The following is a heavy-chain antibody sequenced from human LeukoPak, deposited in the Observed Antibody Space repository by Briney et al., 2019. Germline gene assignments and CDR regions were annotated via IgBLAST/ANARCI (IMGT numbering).Heavy chain of an antibody. J-gene: IGHJ4*02. V-gene: IGHV3-21*01. D-gene: IGHD3-16*01. CDR1: GFSFSSYA. CDR3: ARAVKGRGSYPTYFDY. CDR2: ISSSSSYI. Sequence: GGSLRLSCAASGFSFSSYAMSWVRQAPGKGLEWVSSISSSSSYIYYADSVKGRFTISRDNAKNSLYLQMNSLRAEDTAVYYCARAVKGRGSYPTYFDYWGQGTLVTVSS.